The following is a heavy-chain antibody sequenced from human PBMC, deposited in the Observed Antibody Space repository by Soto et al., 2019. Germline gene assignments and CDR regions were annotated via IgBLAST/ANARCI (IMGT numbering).Heavy chain of an antibody. CDR2: IYYTGGT. J-gene: IGHJ5*02. V-gene: IGHV4-61*03. CDR3: AGVYGGDWFDP. CDR1: GGSVSSASYY. D-gene: IGHD6-13*01. Sequence: QVQLQESGPGLVKPSETLSLTCTVSGGSVSSASYYWSWVRQPPGKGLEWIGYIYYTGGTNYNPSLRSRVTISKDTSKNHFSLNLRSVTAADTAIYDCAGVYGGDWFDPWGQGTRVTVSS.